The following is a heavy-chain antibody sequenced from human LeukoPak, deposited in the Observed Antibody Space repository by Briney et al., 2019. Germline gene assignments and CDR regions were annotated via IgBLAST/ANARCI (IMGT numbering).Heavy chain of an antibody. V-gene: IGHV3-48*03. CDR1: GFTFSSYE. D-gene: IGHD3-3*01. CDR3: ARGVRFLEWLPNYYYYYMDV. J-gene: IGHJ6*03. Sequence: GGSLRLSCAASGFTFSSYEMNWVRQAPGRGLEWVSYISSSGSTIYYADSVKGRFTISRDNAKNSLYLQMNSLRAEDTAVYYCARGVRFLEWLPNYYYYYMDVWGKGTTVTVSS. CDR2: ISSSGSTI.